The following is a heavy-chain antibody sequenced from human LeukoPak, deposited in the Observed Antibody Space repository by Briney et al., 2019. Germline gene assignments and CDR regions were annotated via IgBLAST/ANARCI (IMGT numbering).Heavy chain of an antibody. CDR3: ATVTRDCSRASCYNY. J-gene: IGHJ4*02. CDR1: GYTFTSYD. CDR2: MNPNSGHT. V-gene: IGHV1-8*01. D-gene: IGHD2-2*02. Sequence: ASVKVSCKASGYTFTSYDINWVRQATGQGLEWMGWMNPNSGHTGYAQKLQGRITMTRNTPISTAYMELSSLGSEDTAVYYCATVTRDCSRASCYNYWGQGTLVTVSS.